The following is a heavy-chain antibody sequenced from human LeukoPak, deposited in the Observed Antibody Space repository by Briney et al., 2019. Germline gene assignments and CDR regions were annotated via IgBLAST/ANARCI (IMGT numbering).Heavy chain of an antibody. Sequence: SETLSLTCTVSVGSISSYYWSWIRQPPGKGLEWIGYIYYSGSTNYNPSLKSRVTISVDTSKNQFSLKLSSVTAADTAVYYCARGMTTNYYYYYGMDVWGQGTTVTVSS. D-gene: IGHD4-11*01. J-gene: IGHJ6*02. CDR3: ARGMTTNYYYYYGMDV. CDR1: VGSISSYY. CDR2: IYYSGST. V-gene: IGHV4-59*01.